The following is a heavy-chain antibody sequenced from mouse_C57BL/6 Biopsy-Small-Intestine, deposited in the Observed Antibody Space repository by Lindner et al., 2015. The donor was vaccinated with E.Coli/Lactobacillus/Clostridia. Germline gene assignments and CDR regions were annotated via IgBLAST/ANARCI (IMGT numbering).Heavy chain of an antibody. V-gene: IGHV1-9*01. Sequence: VQLQESGAEVMKPGASVKVSCKATGYTFNGYWIEWVKQRPGHGLEWIGEIVPGSDSTNYNEKFKGKATFTADTSSNTAFMQLNSLTTEDSAIYFCARRWGGYFDYWGQGTTLTVSS. CDR2: IVPGSDST. CDR1: GYTFNGYW. CDR3: ARRWGGYFDY. J-gene: IGHJ2*01. D-gene: IGHD4-1*01.